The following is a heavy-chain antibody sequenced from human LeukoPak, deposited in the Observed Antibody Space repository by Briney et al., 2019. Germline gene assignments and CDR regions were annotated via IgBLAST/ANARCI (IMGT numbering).Heavy chain of an antibody. CDR1: GFTFSSYS. Sequence: MSGGSLRLSCAASGFTFSSYSMNWVRQAPGKGLEWVSSISSSSSYIYYADSVKGRFTISRDNAKNTLYLQMNSLRAEDTAVYYCARLMYSSSSGLDYWGQGTLVTVSS. CDR2: ISSSSSYI. J-gene: IGHJ4*02. V-gene: IGHV3-21*01. CDR3: ARLMYSSSSGLDY. D-gene: IGHD6-6*01.